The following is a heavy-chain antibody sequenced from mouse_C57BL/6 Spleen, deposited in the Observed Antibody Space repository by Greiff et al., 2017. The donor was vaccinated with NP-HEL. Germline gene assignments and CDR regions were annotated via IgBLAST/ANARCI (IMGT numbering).Heavy chain of an antibody. Sequence: VQLKESGPGLVKPSQSLSLTCSVTGYSITSGYYWNWIRQFPGNKLEWMGYISYDGSNNYNPSLKNRIPITRDTSKNQFFLKLNSVTTEDTATYDCARGDEGAMDYWGQGTSVTVSS. CDR2: ISYDGSN. J-gene: IGHJ4*01. CDR1: GYSITSGYY. D-gene: IGHD3-3*01. CDR3: ARGDEGAMDY. V-gene: IGHV3-6*01.